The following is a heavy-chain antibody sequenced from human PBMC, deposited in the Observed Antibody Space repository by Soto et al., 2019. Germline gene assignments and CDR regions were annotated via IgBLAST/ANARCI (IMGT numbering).Heavy chain of an antibody. CDR1: GFTFSSYA. J-gene: IGHJ4*02. V-gene: IGHV3-30-3*01. CDR3: ARSPSNWNQYYFEY. Sequence: GGSLRLSCAASGFTFSSYAMHWVRQAPGKGLEWVAVISYDGSNKYYADSVKGRFTISRDNSKNTLYLQMNSLRAEDTAVYYCARSPSNWNQYYFEYWGQGTRVTVSS. CDR2: ISYDGSNK. D-gene: IGHD1-20*01.